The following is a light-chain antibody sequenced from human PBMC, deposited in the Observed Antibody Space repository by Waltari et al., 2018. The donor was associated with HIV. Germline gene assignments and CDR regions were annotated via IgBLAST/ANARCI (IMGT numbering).Light chain of an antibody. CDR2: WAS. J-gene: IGKJ1*01. CDR1: QSVLSSSNNKNY. V-gene: IGKV4-1*01. Sequence: DIVMTQSPDPLSVSLGERATINCTSSQSVLSSSNNKNYLAWYQQKPRQPPKRLIYWASTRESGVPDRFSGSGSGTDFTLTISSLQAEDVAVYFCQKYYSAPWTFGLGTKVEIK. CDR3: QKYYSAPWT.